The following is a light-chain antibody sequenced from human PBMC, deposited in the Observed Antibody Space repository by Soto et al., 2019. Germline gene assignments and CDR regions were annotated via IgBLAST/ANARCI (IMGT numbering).Light chain of an antibody. V-gene: IGKV1-27*01. CDR1: QGIRNY. CDR3: QKYRGT. J-gene: IGKJ1*01. CDR2: AAS. Sequence: DIQMTQSPSSLSASVGDRVTITCRASQGIRNYLAWYQQKPGKVPKLLIYAASTLQSGVPSRFGGSGSGTDFTLTISSLQPEDVATYYCQKYRGTFGQGTKVDIK.